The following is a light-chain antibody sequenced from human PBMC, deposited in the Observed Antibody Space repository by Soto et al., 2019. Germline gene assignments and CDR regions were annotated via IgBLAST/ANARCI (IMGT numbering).Light chain of an antibody. CDR3: QQFDSWPRT. Sequence: IVLTHSPATLSVSLGERFTICFRASQYLSSNLVWYQQKAGQAPKLLIYGASSRATGVPARFSGSGSGTEFTLTISSLQSEDFAVYYCQQFDSWPRTFGQGTKVDIK. CDR2: GAS. V-gene: IGKV3-15*01. J-gene: IGKJ1*01. CDR1: QYLSSN.